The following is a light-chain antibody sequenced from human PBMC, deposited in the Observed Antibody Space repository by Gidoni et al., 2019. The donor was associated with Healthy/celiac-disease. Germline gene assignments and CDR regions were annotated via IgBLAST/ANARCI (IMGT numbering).Light chain of an antibody. V-gene: IGKV1-39*01. J-gene: IGKJ3*01. Sequence: DIQMTQSPSSLSASVGDRVTITCRASQSIRSYLNWYQQKPGKAPKLLIYAASSLQSGVPSRFSGSGSGTDFPLTISSLQPEDFATYYCQQSYSTPITFGPGTKVDIK. CDR3: QQSYSTPIT. CDR2: AAS. CDR1: QSIRSY.